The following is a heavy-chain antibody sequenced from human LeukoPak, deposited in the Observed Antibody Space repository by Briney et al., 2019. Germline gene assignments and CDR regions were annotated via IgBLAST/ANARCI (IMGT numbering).Heavy chain of an antibody. CDR3: AKDRHGVTS. V-gene: IGHV3-23*01. J-gene: IGHJ4*02. CDR1: GFTVSSNY. D-gene: IGHD3-3*01. CDR2: ISSSGGST. Sequence: GGSLRLSCAASGFTVSSNYMSWVRQAPGKGLEWVSVISSSGGSTFYADSVKGRFTISRDNSKNTLFLQMNTLRAEDTAIYYCAKDRHGVTSGGQGTLVTVSS.